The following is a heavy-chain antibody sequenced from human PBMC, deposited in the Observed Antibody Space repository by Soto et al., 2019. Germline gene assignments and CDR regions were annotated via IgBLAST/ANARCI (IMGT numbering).Heavy chain of an antibody. Sequence: SETLSLTCAVYGGSFSGYYWSWIRQPPGKGLEWIGEINHSGSTNYNPSLKSRVTISVDTSKNQFSLKLSSVTAADTAVYYCARGPRTGAIDYWGQGTLVTVS. CDR2: INHSGST. CDR1: GGSFSGYY. J-gene: IGHJ4*02. V-gene: IGHV4-34*01. CDR3: ARGPRTGAIDY. D-gene: IGHD7-27*01.